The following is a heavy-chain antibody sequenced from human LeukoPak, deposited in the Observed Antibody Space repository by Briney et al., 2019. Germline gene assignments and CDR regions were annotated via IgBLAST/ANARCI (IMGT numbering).Heavy chain of an antibody. Sequence: PGESLKISCKGLGYSFSTYWNAWVRQRPGKGLEWMGIIYPGGSETRYDPSFQGQVTISADSSTSTAYLQWSSLRASDTATYYCARASRDGYNQNFDHWGQGTLVTVSS. D-gene: IGHD5-24*01. CDR1: GYSFSTYW. CDR2: IYPGGSET. J-gene: IGHJ4*02. CDR3: ARASRDGYNQNFDH. V-gene: IGHV5-51*01.